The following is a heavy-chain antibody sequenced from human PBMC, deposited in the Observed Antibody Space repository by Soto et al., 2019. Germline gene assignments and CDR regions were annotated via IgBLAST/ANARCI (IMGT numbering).Heavy chain of an antibody. J-gene: IGHJ6*02. Sequence: QVQLVESGGGVVQPGRSLRLSCAASGFTFSSYAMHWVRQAPGKGLEWVAVISYDGSNKYYADSVKGRFTISRDNSKNTLYLQMNSLRAEDTAVYYCARERSSSSCFGPYYGMDVWGQGTTVTVSS. CDR3: ARERSSSSCFGPYYGMDV. V-gene: IGHV3-30-3*01. CDR2: ISYDGSNK. CDR1: GFTFSSYA. D-gene: IGHD6-6*01.